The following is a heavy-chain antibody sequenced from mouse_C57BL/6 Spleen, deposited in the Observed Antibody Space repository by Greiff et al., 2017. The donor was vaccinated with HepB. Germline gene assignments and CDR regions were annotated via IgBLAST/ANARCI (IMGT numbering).Heavy chain of an antibody. V-gene: IGHV1-50*01. CDR3: ARSLQRGYYYAMDY. Sequence: QVQLQQPGAELVKPGASVKLSCKASGYTFTSYWMQWVKQRPGQGLEWIGEIDPSDSYTNYNQKFKGKATLTVDTSSSTAYMQLSSLTSEDSAVYYCARSLQRGYYYAMDYWGQGTSVTVSS. CDR1: GYTFTSYW. CDR2: IDPSDSYT. D-gene: IGHD6-1*01. J-gene: IGHJ4*01.